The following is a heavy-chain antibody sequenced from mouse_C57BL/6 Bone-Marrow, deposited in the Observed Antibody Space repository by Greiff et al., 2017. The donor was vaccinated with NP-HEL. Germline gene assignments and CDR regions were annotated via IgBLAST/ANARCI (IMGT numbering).Heavy chain of an antibody. D-gene: IGHD1-1*01. CDR1: GFTFSSYA. J-gene: IGHJ1*03. Sequence: EVKVVESGEGLVKPGGSLKLSCAASGFTFSSYAMSWVRQTPEKRLEWVAYISSGGDYIYYADTVKGRFTISRDNARNTLYLQMSSLKSEDTAMYYCTRCYYGSSYLYWYFDVWGTGTTVTVSS. V-gene: IGHV5-9-1*02. CDR2: ISSGGDYI. CDR3: TRCYYGSSYLYWYFDV.